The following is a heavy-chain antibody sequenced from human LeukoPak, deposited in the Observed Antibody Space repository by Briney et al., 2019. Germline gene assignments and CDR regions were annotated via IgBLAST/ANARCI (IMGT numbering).Heavy chain of an antibody. Sequence: RSETLSLTCAVSGGSISSYYWSWIRQPPGKGLEWIGYIYYSGSTNYNPSLKSRVTISVDTSKNQFSLKLSSVTAADTAVYYCARAQQLGISDYWGQGTLVTVSS. D-gene: IGHD7-27*01. V-gene: IGHV4-59*01. CDR3: ARAQQLGISDY. J-gene: IGHJ4*02. CDR2: IYYSGST. CDR1: GGSISSYY.